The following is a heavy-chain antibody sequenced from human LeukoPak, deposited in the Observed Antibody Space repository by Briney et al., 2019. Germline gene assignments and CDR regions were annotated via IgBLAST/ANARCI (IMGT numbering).Heavy chain of an antibody. D-gene: IGHD4-23*01. CDR1: GFTFSSYA. V-gene: IGHV3-23*01. Sequence: GGSLRLSCAASGFTFSSYAMSWVRQAPGKGLEWVSAISSSGGSTYYADSVKGRFTISRDNSKNTLYLQMNSLRAEDTAVYYCAKDSDYGGNSGFDYWGQGTLVTVSS. CDR2: ISSSGGST. CDR3: AKDSDYGGNSGFDY. J-gene: IGHJ4*02.